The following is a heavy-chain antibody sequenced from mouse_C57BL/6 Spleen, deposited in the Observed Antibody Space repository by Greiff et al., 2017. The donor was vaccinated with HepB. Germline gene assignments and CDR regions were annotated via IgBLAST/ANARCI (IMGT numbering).Heavy chain of an antibody. V-gene: IGHV1-69*01. CDR2: IDPSDSYT. CDR3: ARYYYGSSYFDD. Sequence: VQLQQSGAELVMPFASVKLSCNSSFYTFTSYWIHVFKQRPGQGLEWIGEIDPSDSYTNYNQKFKGKSTLTVDKSSSTAYMQLSSLTSEDSAVYYCARYYYGSSYFDDWGQGTTLTVSS. D-gene: IGHD1-1*01. CDR1: FYTFTSYW. J-gene: IGHJ2*01.